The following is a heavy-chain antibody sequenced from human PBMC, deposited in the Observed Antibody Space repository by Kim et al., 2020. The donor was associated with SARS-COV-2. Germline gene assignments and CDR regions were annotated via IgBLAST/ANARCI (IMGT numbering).Heavy chain of an antibody. Sequence: SETLSLTCTVSGYSISSGYYWGWIRQPPGKGLEWIGSIYHSGSTYYNPSLKSRVTISVDTSKNQFSLKLSSVTAADTAVYYCSRFGEPGVMDAFDIWGQGTMVTVSS. V-gene: IGHV4-38-2*02. CDR3: SRFGEPGVMDAFDI. J-gene: IGHJ3*02. D-gene: IGHD3-10*01. CDR2: IYHSGST. CDR1: GYSISSGYY.